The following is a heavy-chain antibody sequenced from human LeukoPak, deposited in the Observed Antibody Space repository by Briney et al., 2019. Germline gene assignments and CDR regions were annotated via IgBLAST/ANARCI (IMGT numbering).Heavy chain of an antibody. CDR3: ARDYGGYYMDV. V-gene: IGHV4-39*07. CDR2: IYYSGST. Sequence: PSETLSLTCTVSGGSISSSSYYWGWIHQPPGKGLEWIGSIYYSGSTYYDPSLKSRVTISVDTSKNQFSLKLSSVTAADTAVYFCARDYGGYYMDVWGKGTTVTVSS. D-gene: IGHD4-23*01. CDR1: GGSISSSSYY. J-gene: IGHJ6*03.